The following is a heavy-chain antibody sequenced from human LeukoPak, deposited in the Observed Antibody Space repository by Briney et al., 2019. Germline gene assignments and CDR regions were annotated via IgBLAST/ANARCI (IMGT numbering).Heavy chain of an antibody. D-gene: IGHD3-10*01. J-gene: IGHJ4*02. CDR3: ARGSFYYGSGSFDY. V-gene: IGHV1-2*02. CDR2: INPNSGGT. Sequence: LGASVKVSCKASGYTFTGYYMHWVRQAPGQGLEWMGWINPNSGGTNYAQKFQGRVTMTRDTSISTAYMELSRLRSDDTAVYYCARGSFYYGSGSFDYWGQGTLVTVSS. CDR1: GYTFTGYY.